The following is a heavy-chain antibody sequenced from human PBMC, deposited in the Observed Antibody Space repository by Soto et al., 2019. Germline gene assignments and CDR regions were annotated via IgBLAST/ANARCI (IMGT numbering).Heavy chain of an antibody. CDR3: ARGRLQYLTTPRYYYYYGMDV. Sequence: SETLSLTCAVYGGSFSGYYWSWIRQPPGKGLEWIGEINHSGSTNYNPSLKSRVTISVDTSKNQFSLKLSSVTAADTAVYYCARGRLQYLTTPRYYYYYGMDVWGQGTTVTVSS. CDR2: INHSGST. D-gene: IGHD4-4*01. V-gene: IGHV4-34*01. J-gene: IGHJ6*02. CDR1: GGSFSGYY.